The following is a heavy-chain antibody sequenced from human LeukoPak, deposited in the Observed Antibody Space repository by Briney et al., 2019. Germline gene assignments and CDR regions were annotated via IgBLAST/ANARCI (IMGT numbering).Heavy chain of an antibody. J-gene: IGHJ4*02. CDR3: ARDHYSAYSYGYLDY. CDR1: GFTFSSYA. CDR2: ILYDGGNK. V-gene: IGHV3-30-3*01. Sequence: PGGSLRLSCAASGFTFSSYAMHWARQAPGKGLEWVALILYDGGNKYYADSVKGRFTISRDNSENTLYLQMNSPRAEDTAVYYCARDHYSAYSYGYLDYWGQGTLVTVSS. D-gene: IGHD5-18*01.